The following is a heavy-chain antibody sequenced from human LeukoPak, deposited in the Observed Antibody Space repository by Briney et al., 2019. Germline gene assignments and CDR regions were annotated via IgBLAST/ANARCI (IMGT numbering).Heavy chain of an antibody. Sequence: PSETLSLTCNVSGGSIISGGSYWGWIRQPPGRGLEWIGIIFYSGITYYNPSLKSRVTISVDTSKNQFSLRLSSVTAADTAVCFCSRRDCSHSSCLYWYFDLWGRGTLLTVSS. CDR3: SRRDCSHSSCLYWYFDL. CDR1: GGSIISGGSY. J-gene: IGHJ2*01. D-gene: IGHD6-13*01. CDR2: IFYSGIT. V-gene: IGHV4-39*07.